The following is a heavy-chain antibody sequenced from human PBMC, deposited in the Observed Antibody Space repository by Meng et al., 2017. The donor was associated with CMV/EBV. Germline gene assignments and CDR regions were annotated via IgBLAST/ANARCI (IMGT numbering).Heavy chain of an antibody. Sequence: SVKVSCKASVGTFSSYAISWVRQAPGQGLEWMGGIIPIFGTANYAQKFQGRVTITTDESTSTAYMELSSLRSEDTAVYYCASEGSGSYSWVYYYGMDVWGQGTTVTVSS. D-gene: IGHD1-26*01. CDR2: IIPIFGTA. J-gene: IGHJ6*02. CDR3: ASEGSGSYSWVYYYGMDV. V-gene: IGHV1-69*05. CDR1: VGTFSSYA.